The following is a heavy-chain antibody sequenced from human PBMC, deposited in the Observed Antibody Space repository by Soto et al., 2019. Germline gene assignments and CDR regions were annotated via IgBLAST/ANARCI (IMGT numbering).Heavy chain of an antibody. CDR1: GGSISSYY. CDR2: IYYSGST. Sequence: PSEPLSLTCTVSGGSISSYYWSWIRQPPGKGLEWIGYIYYSGSTNYNPSLKSRVTISVDTSKNQFSLKLSSVTAADTAVYYCARVIAAAGTLIDPWGQGTLVTVSS. D-gene: IGHD6-13*01. J-gene: IGHJ5*02. CDR3: ARVIAAAGTLIDP. V-gene: IGHV4-59*01.